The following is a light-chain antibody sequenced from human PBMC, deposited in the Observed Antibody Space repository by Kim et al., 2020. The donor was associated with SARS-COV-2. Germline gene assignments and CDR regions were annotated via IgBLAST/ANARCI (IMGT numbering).Light chain of an antibody. CDR1: SLRKYS. CDR2: DGT. V-gene: IGLV3-19*01. Sequence: SSELTQDPAVSVALGQTVRITCQGDSLRKYSAAWYQQKPGQAPILVIYDGTNRPSGIPDRFSGSGSGNTASLTIAGAQAEDEADYYCNSRDSTGNHPVFGGGTQLTVL. CDR3: NSRDSTGNHPV. J-gene: IGLJ2*01.